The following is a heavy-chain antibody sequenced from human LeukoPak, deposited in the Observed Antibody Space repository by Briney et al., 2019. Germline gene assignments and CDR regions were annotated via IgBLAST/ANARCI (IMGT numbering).Heavy chain of an antibody. CDR1: GFTVSSNY. J-gene: IGHJ6*02. CDR3: ARDPVTGTPDYYYYYGMDV. CDR2: IYSGGST. V-gene: IGHV3-53*01. Sequence: PGGSLRLSCAASGFTVSSNYMSWVRQAPGKGLEWVSVIYSGGSTYYADSVKGRFTISRDNSKNTLYLQMNSLRAEDTAVYYCARDPVTGTPDYYYYYGMDVWGQGTTVTVSS. D-gene: IGHD2-21*02.